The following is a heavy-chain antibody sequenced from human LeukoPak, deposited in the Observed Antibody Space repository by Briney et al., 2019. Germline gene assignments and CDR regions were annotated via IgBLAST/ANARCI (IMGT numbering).Heavy chain of an antibody. J-gene: IGHJ6*02. Sequence: LQTLCLTRAVYVGPFRGYYWSGVRDPPGKGLEWFVDINLSGSTNYNTSLTSRVTLSVDTSKNQFSLKLSSATAAGTAVFFCARCGLRYFHWLSGLAYYYFVMDVCGHGTTVTVSS. V-gene: IGHV4-34*01. D-gene: IGHD3-9*01. CDR3: ARCGLRYFHWLSGLAYYYFVMDV. CDR2: INLSGST. CDR1: VGPFRGYY.